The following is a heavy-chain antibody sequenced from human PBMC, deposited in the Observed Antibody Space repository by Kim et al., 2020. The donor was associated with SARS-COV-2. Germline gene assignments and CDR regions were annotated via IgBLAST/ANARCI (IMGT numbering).Heavy chain of an antibody. CDR3: AKTGRGFDY. V-gene: IGHV3-30*18. D-gene: IGHD1-26*01. Sequence: GGSLRLSCAASGFTFSTYGIHWVRQAPGKGLEWVAVITSDGSNKYYADSVKGRFTISRDNSKNTLYLQMNSLKPEDTAVYYCAKTGRGFDYWGQGTQVT. CDR2: ITSDGSNK. J-gene: IGHJ4*02. CDR1: GFTFSTYG.